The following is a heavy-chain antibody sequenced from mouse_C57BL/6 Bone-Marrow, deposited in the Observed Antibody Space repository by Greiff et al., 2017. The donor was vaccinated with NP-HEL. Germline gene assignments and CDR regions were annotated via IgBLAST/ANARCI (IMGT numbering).Heavy chain of an antibody. Sequence: QVQLQQSGPELVKPGASVKISCKASGYAFSSSWMNWVKQRPGKGLEWIGRIYPGDGDTNYNGKFKGKATLTADESSSTAYMQLSSLTSEDSAVYVCARMGYYGSRRLYQAYWGKGTTLTVSS. CDR3: ARMGYYGSRRLYQAY. D-gene: IGHD1-1*01. CDR2: IYPGDGDT. J-gene: IGHJ2*01. CDR1: GYAFSSSW. V-gene: IGHV1-82*01.